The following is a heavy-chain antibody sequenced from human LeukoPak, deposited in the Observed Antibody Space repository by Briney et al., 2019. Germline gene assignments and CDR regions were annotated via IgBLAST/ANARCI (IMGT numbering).Heavy chain of an antibody. V-gene: IGHV1-46*01. J-gene: IGHJ4*02. Sequence: ASVKVSCKASGYTFTSYYMHWVRQAPGQGLEWMGIINPSGGSTSYAQKFQGRVTMTRDMSTSTDYMELSSLRSEDTAVYYCARDLYQITMVRGVIPEPDYWGQGTLVTVSS. CDR1: GYTFTSYY. CDR3: ARDLYQITMVRGVIPEPDY. CDR2: INPSGGST. D-gene: IGHD3-10*01.